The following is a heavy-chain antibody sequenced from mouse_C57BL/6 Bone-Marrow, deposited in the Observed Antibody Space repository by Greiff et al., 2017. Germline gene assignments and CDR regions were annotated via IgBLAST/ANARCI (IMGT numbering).Heavy chain of an antibody. Sequence: EVKLMESGAELVRPGSSVKMSCNTSGYTFTSYGINWVKQRPGQGLEWIGYIYIGNGYTEYNEKFKGKATLTSDTSSSTAYMQLSSLTSEDSAIYFCANYYGSLSYAMDYWGQGTSVTVSS. J-gene: IGHJ4*01. D-gene: IGHD1-1*01. CDR3: ANYYGSLSYAMDY. CDR2: IYIGNGYT. CDR1: GYTFTSYG. V-gene: IGHV1-58*01.